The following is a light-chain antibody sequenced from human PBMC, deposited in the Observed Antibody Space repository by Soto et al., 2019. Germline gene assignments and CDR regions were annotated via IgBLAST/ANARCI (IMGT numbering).Light chain of an antibody. CDR1: QSISGF. V-gene: IGKV1-39*01. CDR2: GVS. Sequence: DVPVSQSPSTLSASVGVTVTVTYLVSQSISGFLNWYQQKPGKAPSLVIFGVSNLESGVPYRFRGSGSGTDFTLNISGLQPEDVATYFCKQSPNTPSTFGQGTKVDIK. CDR3: KQSPNTPST. J-gene: IGKJ2*01.